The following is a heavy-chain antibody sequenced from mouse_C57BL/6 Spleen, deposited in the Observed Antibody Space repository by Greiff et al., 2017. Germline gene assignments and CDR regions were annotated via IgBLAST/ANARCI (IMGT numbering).Heavy chain of an antibody. D-gene: IGHD2-10*01. J-gene: IGHJ1*03. CDR3: ARTPRLLPYVEV. CDR1: GYTFTSYW. Sequence: VQLQQPGAELVRPGSSVKLSCKASGYTFTSYWMHWVKQRTIQGLEWIGNIDPSDSDTHYNQKFKDKATLTVDKSSSTAYMQLSSLTSEDYAVYYCARTPRLLPYVEVWGTGTTVTVSS. CDR2: IDPSDSDT. V-gene: IGHV1-52*01.